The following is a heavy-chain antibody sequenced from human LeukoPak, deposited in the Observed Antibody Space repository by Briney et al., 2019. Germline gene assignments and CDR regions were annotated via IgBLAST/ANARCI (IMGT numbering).Heavy chain of an antibody. J-gene: IGHJ4*02. D-gene: IGHD1-1*01. CDR1: GGSFSGYF. V-gene: IGHV4-34*01. CDR2: INHNGGT. CDR3: ARRAYSAAYWKHFDY. Sequence: SETLSLTCAVYGGSFSGYFWSWIRQPPGKGLEWIGDINHNGGTNYNPSLKSRVTISVDTSKNQFSLKLNSVTAADTAVYFCARRAYSAAYWKHFDYWGQGTLVTVSS.